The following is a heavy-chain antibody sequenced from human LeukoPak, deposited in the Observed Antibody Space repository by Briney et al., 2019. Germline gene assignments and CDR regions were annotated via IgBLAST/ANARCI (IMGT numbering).Heavy chain of an antibody. CDR1: GFTFSSSA. J-gene: IGHJ5*02. CDR2: ISGRDGST. Sequence: GGSLRLSCAASGFTFSSSAMSWVRQTPGKGLEWVSAISGRDGSTYYADSVKGRFSISRDNSKNTLYLQMNSLRAEDTAIYYCAKSGGVRFDPWGQGTLVTVSS. V-gene: IGHV3-23*01. CDR3: AKSGGVRFDP. D-gene: IGHD3-16*01.